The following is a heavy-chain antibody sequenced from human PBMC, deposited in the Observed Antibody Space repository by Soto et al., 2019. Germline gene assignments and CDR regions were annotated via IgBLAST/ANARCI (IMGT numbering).Heavy chain of an antibody. Sequence: ASVKVSCKASGYTFTSYGISWVRQAPGQGLEWMGWISAYNGNTNYAQKLQGRVTMTTDTSTSAAYMELRSLRSDDTAVYYCARVGVRLGYYYYGMDVWGQGTTVTVSS. CDR2: ISAYNGNT. CDR3: ARVGVRLGYYYYGMDV. D-gene: IGHD3-16*01. J-gene: IGHJ6*02. CDR1: GYTFTSYG. V-gene: IGHV1-18*01.